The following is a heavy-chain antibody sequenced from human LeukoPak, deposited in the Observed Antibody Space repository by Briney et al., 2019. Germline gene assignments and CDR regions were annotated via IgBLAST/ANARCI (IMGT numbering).Heavy chain of an antibody. V-gene: IGHV3-30*03. CDR2: ISYDGNNE. Sequence: GGSLRLSCAASGFTFSSHGMHWIRQAPGKGLEWVAGISYDGNNEYYEESVKGRFTISRDNSKNTLYLQMNRLRAEDTAVYYCAASRITLIVVGGGFDYWGQGILVTVSS. D-gene: IGHD3-22*01. J-gene: IGHJ4*02. CDR1: GFTFSSHG. CDR3: AASRITLIVVGGGFDY.